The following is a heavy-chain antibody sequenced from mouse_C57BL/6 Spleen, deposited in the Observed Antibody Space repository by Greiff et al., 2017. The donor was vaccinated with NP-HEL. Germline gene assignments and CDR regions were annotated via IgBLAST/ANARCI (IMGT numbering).Heavy chain of an antibody. Sequence: QVQLQQPGAELVKPGASVKMSCKASGYTFTSYWITWVKQRPGQGLEWIGDIYPGSGSTNYNEKFKSKATLTVDTSSTTAYTQHSSLTSEDSAVYDCARGRYYYGSSDGAMDYWGQGTSVTVSS. D-gene: IGHD1-1*01. J-gene: IGHJ4*01. V-gene: IGHV1-55*01. CDR1: GYTFTSYW. CDR3: ARGRYYYGSSDGAMDY. CDR2: IYPGSGST.